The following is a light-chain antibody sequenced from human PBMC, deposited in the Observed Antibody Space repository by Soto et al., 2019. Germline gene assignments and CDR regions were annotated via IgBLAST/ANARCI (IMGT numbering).Light chain of an antibody. Sequence: DSQMTQSPSTLSASVGDRVTITCRASQSISSWLAWYQQKPGKAPKLLIYKASSLESGVPSRFSGSGSGTEFTLTISSLQPDDFATYYCQQYRTFGQGTKVEIK. V-gene: IGKV1-5*03. CDR1: QSISSW. CDR2: KAS. J-gene: IGKJ1*01. CDR3: QQYRT.